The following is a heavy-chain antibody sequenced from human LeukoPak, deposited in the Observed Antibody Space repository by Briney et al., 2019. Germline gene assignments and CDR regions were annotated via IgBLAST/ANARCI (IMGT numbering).Heavy chain of an antibody. J-gene: IGHJ4*02. Sequence: PSETLSLTCTVSGGSISSSSYYWGWIRQPPGKGLEWIGSIFFSGSTYYNPSLKSRVTLFVDTSKNQLSLKLSSVTAADTAVYYCARRQTGFFDYWGQGTLVTVSS. CDR3: ARRQTGFFDY. CDR1: GGSISSSSYY. CDR2: IFFSGST. V-gene: IGHV4-39*01. D-gene: IGHD3-9*01.